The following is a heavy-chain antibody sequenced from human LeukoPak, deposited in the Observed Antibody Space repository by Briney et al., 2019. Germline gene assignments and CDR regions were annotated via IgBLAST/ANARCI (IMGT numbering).Heavy chain of an antibody. J-gene: IGHJ6*02. Sequence: ASVKVSCKASGYTFTSYGISWVRQGPGQGLEWMGWISAYNGNTNYAQKLQGRVTMTTDTSTSAAYMELRSLRSDDTAVYYCARGGYLYYYYYYGMDVWGQGTTVTVSS. V-gene: IGHV1-18*01. D-gene: IGHD3-22*01. CDR1: GYTFTSYG. CDR3: ARGGYLYYYYYYGMDV. CDR2: ISAYNGNT.